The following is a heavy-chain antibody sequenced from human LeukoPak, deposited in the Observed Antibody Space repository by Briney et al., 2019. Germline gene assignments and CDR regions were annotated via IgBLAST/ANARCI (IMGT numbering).Heavy chain of an antibody. CDR2: IWYDGSNK. CDR3: ARDGLDYYDSSGYSSAFDI. J-gene: IGHJ3*02. V-gene: IGHV3-33*01. Sequence: GGSLRLSCAASGFTFSSYGMHWVRQAPGKGLEWGAVIWYDGSNKYYADSVKGRFTISRDNSKNTLYLQMNSLRAEDTAVYYCARDGLDYYDSSGYSSAFDIWGQGTMVTVSS. CDR1: GFTFSSYG. D-gene: IGHD3-22*01.